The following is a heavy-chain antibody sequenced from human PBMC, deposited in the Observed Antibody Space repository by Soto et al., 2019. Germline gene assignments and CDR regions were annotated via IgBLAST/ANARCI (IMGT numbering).Heavy chain of an antibody. J-gene: IGHJ6*02. D-gene: IGHD6-13*01. Sequence: ASVKVSCKASGGSLSNYGISWVRQAPGQGLEWMGWISAYNGNTNYAQKLQGRVTMTTDTSTSTAYMELRSLRSDDTAVYYCARGVAAAGDYYYGMDVWGQGTTVTVSS. CDR2: ISAYNGNT. CDR1: GGSLSNYG. V-gene: IGHV1-18*01. CDR3: ARGVAAAGDYYYGMDV.